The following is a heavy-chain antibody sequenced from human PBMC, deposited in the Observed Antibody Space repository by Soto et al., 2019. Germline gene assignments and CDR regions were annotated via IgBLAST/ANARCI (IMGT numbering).Heavy chain of an antibody. CDR1: GGSFTTYC. J-gene: IGHJ3*02. Sequence: QLEQWGAGLLKPWETVSLTCVVSGGSFTTYCYNWMRQAPGKGLEWVGEINHSGGNNYSPSLKTRTTIRFDTSKYQLPLKLTSVTATETAVYYCPRGGSNNWPLDVDIRCQGTIVPLSS. D-gene: IGHD1-20*01. V-gene: IGHV4-34*01. CDR3: PRGGSNNWPLDVDI. CDR2: INHSGGN.